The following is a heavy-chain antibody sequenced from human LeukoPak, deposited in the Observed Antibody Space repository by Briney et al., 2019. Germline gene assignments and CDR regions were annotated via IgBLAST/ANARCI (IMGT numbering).Heavy chain of an antibody. CDR2: INHSGST. D-gene: IGHD3-10*01. CDR3: ARGAGSGSSYRVYNWFDP. Sequence: SETLSLTCAVYGGSFSGYYWSWIRQPPGKGLEWIGEINHSGSTNYNPSLQSRVIISVDTSKNQFSLKLTSVTAADTAVYYCARGAGSGSSYRVYNWFDPWGQGTQVTVSS. J-gene: IGHJ5*02. CDR1: GGSFSGYY. V-gene: IGHV4-34*01.